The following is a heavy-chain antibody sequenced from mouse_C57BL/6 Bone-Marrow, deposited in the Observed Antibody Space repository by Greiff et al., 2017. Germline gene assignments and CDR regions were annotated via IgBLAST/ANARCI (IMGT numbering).Heavy chain of an antibody. CDR2: IDPSDSYT. CDR3: ARRGNWDRNYFDY. J-gene: IGHJ2*01. Sequence: QVQLQQPGAELVMPGASVKLSCKASGYTFTSYWMHWVKQRPGQGLEWIGEIDPSDSYTNYNQQFKGKSTLTVDKSSSTAYMQLSSLTSEDSAVYYCARRGNWDRNYFDYWGQGTTLTVSS. D-gene: IGHD4-1*01. CDR1: GYTFTSYW. V-gene: IGHV1-69*01.